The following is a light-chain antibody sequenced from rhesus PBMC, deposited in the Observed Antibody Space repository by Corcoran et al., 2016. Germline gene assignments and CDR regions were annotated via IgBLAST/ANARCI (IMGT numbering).Light chain of an antibody. Sequence: DIQMTQSPSSLSASVGDRVTITCRASENVNNYLNWYQQKPGKAPKLLIYKASTLPSGVPSRFRGSGSGTDYTFTISSLQPEDVATYYCQHGYGTPFTFGPGTKLDIK. CDR1: ENVNNY. J-gene: IGKJ3*01. CDR2: KAS. V-gene: IGKV1-74*01. CDR3: QHGYGTPFT.